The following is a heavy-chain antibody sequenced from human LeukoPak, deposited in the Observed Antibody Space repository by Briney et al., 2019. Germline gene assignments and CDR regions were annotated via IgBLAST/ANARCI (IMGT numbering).Heavy chain of an antibody. V-gene: IGHV1-18*01. Sequence: ASVKVSCKASSDDFNTYGISWVRQAPGQGLEWMGWISVHNGNTNYTQKLQGRVTLTTDTSTTTAYMELRSLRSDDTAVYYCARSVNGKWFDAWGETTPVTVP. J-gene: IGHJ5*02. CDR1: SDDFNTYG. D-gene: IGHD1-1*01. CDR2: ISVHNGNT. CDR3: ARSVNGKWFDA.